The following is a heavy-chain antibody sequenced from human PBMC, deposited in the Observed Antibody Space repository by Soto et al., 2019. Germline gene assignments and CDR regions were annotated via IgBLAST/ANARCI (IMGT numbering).Heavy chain of an antibody. CDR2: IYYSGST. CDR1: GGSISSGGYY. V-gene: IGHV4-31*03. CDR3: ARKSKVRGAVDY. J-gene: IGHJ4*02. Sequence: QVQLQESGPGLVKPSQTLSLTCTVSGGSISSGGYYWSWIRLHPGKGLEWIGYIYYSGSTYYNPSLKSRVTISVDTSKNQFSLKLSSVTAADTAVYYCARKSKVRGAVDYWGQGTLVTVSS. D-gene: IGHD3-10*01.